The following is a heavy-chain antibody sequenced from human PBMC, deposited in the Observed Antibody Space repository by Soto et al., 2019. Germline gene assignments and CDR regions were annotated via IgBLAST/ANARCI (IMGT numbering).Heavy chain of an antibody. J-gene: IGHJ5*02. D-gene: IGHD2-2*01. CDR2: INAGNGNT. CDR1: GYTFTSYA. V-gene: IGHV1-3*01. Sequence: QVQLVQSGAGVKKPGASVKVSCKASGYTFTSYAMHWVRQAPGQRLEWMGWINAGNGNTKYSQKFQGRVTITRDTSASTAYMELSSLRSEDTAVYYCARDLSRYCSSTSCPGRYNWFDPWGQGTLVTVSS. CDR3: ARDLSRYCSSTSCPGRYNWFDP.